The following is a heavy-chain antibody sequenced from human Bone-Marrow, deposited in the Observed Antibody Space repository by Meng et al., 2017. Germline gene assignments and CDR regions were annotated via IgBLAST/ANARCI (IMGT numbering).Heavy chain of an antibody. D-gene: IGHD3-10*01. V-gene: IGHV3-66*01. CDR2: IYSGCST. CDR1: GFTVSSNY. J-gene: IGHJ6*02. CDR3: ARDPHRRITIVQRVIITKSYGMDV. Sequence: WGSLRLSCAASGFTVSSNYMSWVRQAPGKGLEWVSVIYSGCSTYYADSVKGRFTISRDNSKNTLYLQMNSLRAEDMAVYYCARDPHRRITIVQRVIITKSYGMDVWGQGTTVTVSS.